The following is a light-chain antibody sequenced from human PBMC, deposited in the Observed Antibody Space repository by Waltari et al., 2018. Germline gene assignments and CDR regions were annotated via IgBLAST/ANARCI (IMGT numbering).Light chain of an antibody. CDR1: QSLLYRSNNKNY. V-gene: IGKV4-1*01. Sequence: DIVVTQSPDSLALSLGERATINCKSSQSLLYRSNNKNYLAWYQQKPGQPPKLLFYWASTRESGVPDRFSGSGSGTDFTLTISSLQAEDVAVYYCQQYYSNPPWTFGGGTRVEI. CDR3: QQYYSNPPWT. J-gene: IGKJ4*02. CDR2: WAS.